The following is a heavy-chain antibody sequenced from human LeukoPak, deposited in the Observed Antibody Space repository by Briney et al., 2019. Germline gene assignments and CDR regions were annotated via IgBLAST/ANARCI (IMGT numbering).Heavy chain of an antibody. Sequence: GGSLRLSCAASGLTFSSYAMSWVRQAPGKGLEWVSAISGSGGSTYYADSVKGRFTISRDNSKNTLYLQMNSLRAEDTAVYYCARRSPYYDSSGYYLDYWGQGTLVTVSS. CDR1: GLTFSSYA. D-gene: IGHD3-22*01. V-gene: IGHV3-23*01. CDR2: ISGSGGST. J-gene: IGHJ4*02. CDR3: ARRSPYYDSSGYYLDY.